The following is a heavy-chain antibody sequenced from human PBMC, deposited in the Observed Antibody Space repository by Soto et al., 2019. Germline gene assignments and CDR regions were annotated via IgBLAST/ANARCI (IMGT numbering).Heavy chain of an antibody. CDR3: ARGALPGSSWLTYYYYYYMDV. J-gene: IGHJ6*03. CDR2: INHSGST. V-gene: IGHV4-34*01. Sequence: SETLSLTCAVYGGSFSGYYWSWIRQPPGKGLEWIGEINHSGSTNYNPSLKSRVTISVDTSKNQFSLKLSSVTAADTAVYYCARGALPGSSWLTYYYYYYMDVWGKGTTVTVSS. CDR1: GGSFSGYY. D-gene: IGHD6-13*01.